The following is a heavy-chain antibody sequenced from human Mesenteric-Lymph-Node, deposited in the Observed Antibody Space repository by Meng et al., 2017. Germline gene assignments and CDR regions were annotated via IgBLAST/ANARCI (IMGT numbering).Heavy chain of an antibody. CDR2: IHSSGST. CDR1: GGSISSGGYA. D-gene: IGHD6-19*01. CDR3: ARVRQPRSRLVPDY. J-gene: IGHJ4*02. Sequence: LQRQRQGLVTPSPPRSLTCTVSGGSISSGGYAWSWSRQHPGKGLGLFGYIHSSGSTYYNPSLKSRFTISRDNSKNTLYLQMNSLRGEDTAVYYCARVRQPRSRLVPDYWGQGTLVTVSS. V-gene: IGHV4-31*03.